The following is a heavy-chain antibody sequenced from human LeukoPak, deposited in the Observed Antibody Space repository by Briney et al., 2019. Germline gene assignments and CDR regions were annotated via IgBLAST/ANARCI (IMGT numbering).Heavy chain of an antibody. Sequence: SETLSLTCAVYGGSFSGYYWSWIRQPPGKGLEWIGEINHSGSTNYNPSLKSRVTISVDTSKNQFSLKLSSVTAADTAVYYCARGGFVYYGSGSYYYYWGEGTLVTVSS. V-gene: IGHV4-34*01. CDR1: GGSFSGYY. J-gene: IGHJ4*02. CDR3: ARGGFVYYGSGSYYYY. D-gene: IGHD3-10*01. CDR2: INHSGST.